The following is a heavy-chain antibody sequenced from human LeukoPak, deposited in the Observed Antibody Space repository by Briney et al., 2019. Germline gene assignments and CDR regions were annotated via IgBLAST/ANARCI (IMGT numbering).Heavy chain of an antibody. CDR2: INHSGST. J-gene: IGHJ4*02. D-gene: IGHD6-6*01. CDR1: GGSFSGYY. V-gene: IGHV4-34*01. CDR3: AGAPPSIAARKGYFDY. Sequence: PSETLSLTCAVYGGSFSGYYWSWIRQPPGKGLEWTGEINHSGSTNYNPSLKSRVTISVDTSKNQFSLKLSSVTAADTAVYYCAGAPPSIAARKGYFDYWGQGTLVTVSS.